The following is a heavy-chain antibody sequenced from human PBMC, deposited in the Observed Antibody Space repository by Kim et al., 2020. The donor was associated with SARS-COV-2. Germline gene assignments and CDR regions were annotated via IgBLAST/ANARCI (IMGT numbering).Heavy chain of an antibody. J-gene: IGHJ4*02. D-gene: IGHD4-17*01. CDR3: TRDNPTVADFDS. V-gene: IGHV3-48*03. Sequence: ADSVEGRFSILRDNAKNSLFLQMNSLRAEDTAVYYCTRDNPTVADFDSWGQGTLVTISS.